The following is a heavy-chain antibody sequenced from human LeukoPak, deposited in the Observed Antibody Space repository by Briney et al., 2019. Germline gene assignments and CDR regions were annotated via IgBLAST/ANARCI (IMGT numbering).Heavy chain of an antibody. CDR2: IYNGGST. V-gene: IGHV3-53*01. J-gene: IGHJ4*02. Sequence: GGSLRLSCAASGFTFSSYAMSWVRQAPGKGLEWVSVIYNGGSTNYADSVKGRFTISRDNSKNTLYLQMNSLRAEDTAVYYCASGPPDTSGYYYLLYWGQGILVTVSS. D-gene: IGHD3-22*01. CDR3: ASGPPDTSGYYYLLY. CDR1: GFTFSSYA.